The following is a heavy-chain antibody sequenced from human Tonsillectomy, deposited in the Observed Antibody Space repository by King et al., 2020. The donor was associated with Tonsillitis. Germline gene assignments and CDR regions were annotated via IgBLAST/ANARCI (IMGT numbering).Heavy chain of an antibody. CDR2: IKKDGSTQ. Sequence: EVQLVESGGGLVQPGGSLRLSCAASGFTFSNYWMGWVRRAPGKGLEWVANIKKDGSTQYYGDSVKGRFTISRDNAKNSVYLQMNSLRAEDTAVHYCVRHGSWCFNFWGQGTLVTVSS. J-gene: IGHJ4*02. D-gene: IGHD1-26*01. CDR1: GFTFSNYW. CDR3: VRHGSWCFNF. V-gene: IGHV3-7*01.